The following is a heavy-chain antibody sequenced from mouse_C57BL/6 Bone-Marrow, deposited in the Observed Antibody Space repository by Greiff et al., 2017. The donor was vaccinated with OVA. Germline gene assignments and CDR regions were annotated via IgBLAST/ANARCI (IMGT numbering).Heavy chain of an antibody. D-gene: IGHD1-1*01. CDR2: IDPEDGET. CDR3: AKIFYGSSYAWFAY. CDR1: GFNIKDYY. Sequence: EVKLMESGAELVKPGASVKLSCTASGFNIKDYYMHWVKQRTEQGLEWIGRIDPEDGETKSAPKFQGKATITADSSSNTAYLQLSSLKSENTAIYYCAKIFYGSSYAWFAYWGQGTLVTVSA. J-gene: IGHJ3*01. V-gene: IGHV14-2*01.